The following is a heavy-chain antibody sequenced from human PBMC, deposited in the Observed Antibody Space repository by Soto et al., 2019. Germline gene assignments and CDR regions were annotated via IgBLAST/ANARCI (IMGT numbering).Heavy chain of an antibody. V-gene: IGHV4-39*01. CDR1: GGSMGSSSYY. Sequence: PSETLSLTCTVSGGSMGSSSYYFFGIRQPPGEGLEWIGSIYYSGRTYYNPSLKSRLTISVDTSKNQISLKLSSVTAADTAVYYCARHSGGWLYYFDYWGQGTLVTVSS. CDR2: IYYSGRT. J-gene: IGHJ4*02. D-gene: IGHD3-16*01. CDR3: ARHSGGWLYYFDY.